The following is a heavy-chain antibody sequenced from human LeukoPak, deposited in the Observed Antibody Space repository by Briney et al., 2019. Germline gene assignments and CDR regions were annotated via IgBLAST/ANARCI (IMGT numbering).Heavy chain of an antibody. D-gene: IGHD2-8*01. Sequence: PRASVKVSCKASGYIFTSYYMHWVRQAPGQGLEWMGWMNPNSGNTGYAQNFQGRVTMTRNTSISTAYMELSSLRSEDTAVYYCGRGRGNGRPENYFDSWGQGTLVTVSS. CDR3: GRGRGNGRPENYFDS. V-gene: IGHV1-8*02. CDR2: MNPNSGNT. CDR1: GYIFTSYY. J-gene: IGHJ4*02.